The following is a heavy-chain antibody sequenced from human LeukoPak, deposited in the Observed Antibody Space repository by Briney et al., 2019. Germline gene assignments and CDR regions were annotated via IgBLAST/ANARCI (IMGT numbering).Heavy chain of an antibody. CDR1: GFTFSSYW. Sequence: GGSLRLSCAAPGFTFSSYWMSWVRQAPGKGLEWVANIKQDGSEKYYVDSVKGRFTISRDNAKNSLYLQMNSLRAEDTAVYYCARDSSGYYLAEYYFDYWGQGTLVTVSS. J-gene: IGHJ4*02. CDR3: ARDSSGYYLAEYYFDY. V-gene: IGHV3-7*01. D-gene: IGHD3-22*01. CDR2: IKQDGSEK.